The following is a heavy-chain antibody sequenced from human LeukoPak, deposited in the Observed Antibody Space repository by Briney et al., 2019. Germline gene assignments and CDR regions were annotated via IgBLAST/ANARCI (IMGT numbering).Heavy chain of an antibody. J-gene: IGHJ3*02. Sequence: GGSLRLSCAASGLTFSSYAMSWVRQAPGKGLEWVSAISGSGGSTYYADSVKGRFTISRNNSKNTLYLQMNSLRAEDTAVYYCAKDGLLSGHFDAFDIWGQGTMVTVSS. V-gene: IGHV3-23*01. CDR2: ISGSGGST. CDR1: GLTFSSYA. CDR3: AKDGLLSGHFDAFDI. D-gene: IGHD3-16*02.